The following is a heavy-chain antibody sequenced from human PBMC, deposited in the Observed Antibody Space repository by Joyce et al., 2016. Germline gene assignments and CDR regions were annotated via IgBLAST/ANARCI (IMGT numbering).Heavy chain of an antibody. CDR2: IYLGGST. J-gene: IGHJ5*01. CDR1: GGSISSAHW. V-gene: IGHV4-4*02. Sequence: QVQLQESGPGLVKPSGTLSLTCAVSGGSISSAHWWSWVCQPPGKGLAWIGEIYLGGSTTYNPSLKSRVTISVDKSKNQLSRKMNSVTAADTAVYYCARNGAYSQDSWGQGTLVTVSS. D-gene: IGHD5-12*01. CDR3: ARNGAYSQDS.